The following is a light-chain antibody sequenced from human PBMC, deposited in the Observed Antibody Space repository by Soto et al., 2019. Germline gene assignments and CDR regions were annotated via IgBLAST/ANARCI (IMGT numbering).Light chain of an antibody. CDR3: QQYGSSPQM. CDR2: GAS. Sequence: EIVLTQSPGTLSLSPGERATLSCRASQSVRSSYLAWYQQKPGQAPMLLINGASSRATGIPDRFSGSGSGTDFTLTISRLEPEDFAVYYCQQYGSSPQMFGQGTKVEIK. CDR1: QSVRSSY. J-gene: IGKJ1*01. V-gene: IGKV3-20*01.